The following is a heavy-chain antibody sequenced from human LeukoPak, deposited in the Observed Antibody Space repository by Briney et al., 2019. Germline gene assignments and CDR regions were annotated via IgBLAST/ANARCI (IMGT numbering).Heavy chain of an antibody. CDR1: GGTFSSYT. CDR3: ANREVTQIWFGELLY. CDR2: IIPILGIA. V-gene: IGHV1-69*02. D-gene: IGHD3-10*01. J-gene: IGHJ4*02. Sequence: SVKVSCKASGGTFSSYTISWVRQAPGQGLEWMGRIIPILGIANYAQKFQGRVTITTDESTSTAYMELSSLRSEDTAVYYCANREVTQIWFGELLYWGQGTLVTVSS.